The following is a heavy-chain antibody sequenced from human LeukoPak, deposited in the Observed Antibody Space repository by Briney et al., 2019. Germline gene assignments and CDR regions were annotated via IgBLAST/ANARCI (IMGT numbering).Heavy chain of an antibody. Sequence: PGGTLRLSCAASGFTFSTYWMAWGRQAPARGLEWVSNIKQDESEKYYLDSVKGRFTISRDNAKNSLFLQMTSLRAEDTAVYYCARDDDGDLDYWGQGTLVTVSS. D-gene: IGHD4-17*01. J-gene: IGHJ4*02. CDR3: ARDDDGDLDY. V-gene: IGHV3-7*04. CDR1: GFTFSTYW. CDR2: IKQDESEK.